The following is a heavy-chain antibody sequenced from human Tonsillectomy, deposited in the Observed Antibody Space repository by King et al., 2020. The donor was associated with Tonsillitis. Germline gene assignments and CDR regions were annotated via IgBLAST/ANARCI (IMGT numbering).Heavy chain of an antibody. D-gene: IGHD3-10*01. V-gene: IGHV3-23*04. J-gene: IGHJ5*02. CDR2: ISNSGDTT. CDR3: VKGLYGSGNNWLDP. CDR1: GFTFSNYA. Sequence: VQLVESGGGLVQPGGSLRLSCAASGFTFSNYAMTWVRQAPGKGLEWVSSISNSGDTTYYADSAKGRFTISRDNSKNTLYLQMNSLRAEDTAVYYCVKGLYGSGNNWLDPWGQGTLVTVSS.